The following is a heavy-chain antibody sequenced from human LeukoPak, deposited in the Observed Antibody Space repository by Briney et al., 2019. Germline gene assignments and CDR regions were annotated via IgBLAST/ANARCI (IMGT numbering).Heavy chain of an antibody. CDR3: ARESPPRSKQLVQYFDY. CDR1: GFTFNTYA. Sequence: PGGSLRLSCAASGFTFNTYAMSWVRQAPGKGLEWVSTISGSGGSTYYADSVKGRFTISRDNAKNSLYLQMNSLRAEDTAVYYCARESPPRSKQLVQYFDYWGQGTLVTVSS. V-gene: IGHV3-23*01. D-gene: IGHD6-13*01. CDR2: ISGSGGST. J-gene: IGHJ4*02.